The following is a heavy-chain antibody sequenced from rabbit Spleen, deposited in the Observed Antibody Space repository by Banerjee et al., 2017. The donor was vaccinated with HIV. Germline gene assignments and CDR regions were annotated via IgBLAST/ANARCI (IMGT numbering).Heavy chain of an antibody. CDR1: GFSFSDRDV. V-gene: IGHV1S45*01. CDR2: FDPLFGST. D-gene: IGHD1-1*01. CDR3: ARDLLGVIGWNFYL. J-gene: IGHJ4*01. Sequence: QEQLVESGGGLVQPEGSPTLTCKASGFSFSDRDVMCWVRQAPGKGLEWIGYFDPLFGSTYYASWAKGRFTISKTSSTTVTLRMTSLTAADRATYFCARDLLGVIGWNFYLWGPGTLVTVS.